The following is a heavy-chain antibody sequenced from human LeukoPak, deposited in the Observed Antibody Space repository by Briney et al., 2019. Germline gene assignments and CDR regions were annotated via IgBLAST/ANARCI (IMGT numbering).Heavy chain of an antibody. CDR3: VRDRDATPDDVRDY. CDR1: GYTFITSG. J-gene: IGHJ4*02. D-gene: IGHD2-21*02. CDR2: ISPFNGKT. V-gene: IGHV1-18*01. Sequence: ASVKVSCKASGYTFITSGITWVRQAPGHGLKWMGWISPFNGKTRFAEEFQNRLTMTTDTPTRTAYMVLRSLRSDDTAVYYCVRDRDATPDDVRDYWGQGTLVTVSS.